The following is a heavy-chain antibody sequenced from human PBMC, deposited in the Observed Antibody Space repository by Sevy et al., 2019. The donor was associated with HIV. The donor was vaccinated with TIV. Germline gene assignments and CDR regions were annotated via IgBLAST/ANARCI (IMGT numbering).Heavy chain of an antibody. J-gene: IGHJ4*02. CDR2: IYYSGST. D-gene: IGHD6-19*01. CDR3: ASDPPPIAVAGEGY. V-gene: IGHV4-31*03. CDR1: GGSISSGGYY. Sequence: SETLSLTCTVSGGSISSGGYYWSWIHQHPGKGLEWIGYIYYSGSTYYNPSLKSRVTISVDTSKNQFSLKLSSVTAADTAVYYCASDPPPIAVAGEGYWGQGTLVTVSS.